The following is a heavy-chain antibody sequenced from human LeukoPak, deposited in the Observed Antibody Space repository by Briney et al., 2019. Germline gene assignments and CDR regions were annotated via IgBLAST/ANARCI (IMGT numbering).Heavy chain of an antibody. V-gene: IGHV1-18*01. Sequence: ASVKVSCKASGYTFTSYGISWVRQAPGQGLEWMGWISAYNGNTNYAQKLQGRVTMTTDTSTSTAYMELRSLGSDDTAVFYCARDQLDSSGHGFDYWGQGTLVTVSS. CDR1: GYTFTSYG. CDR2: ISAYNGNT. D-gene: IGHD3-22*01. CDR3: ARDQLDSSGHGFDY. J-gene: IGHJ4*02.